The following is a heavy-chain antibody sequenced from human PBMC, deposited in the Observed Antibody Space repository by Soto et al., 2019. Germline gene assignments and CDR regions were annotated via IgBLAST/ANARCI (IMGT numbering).Heavy chain of an antibody. Sequence: SVKVSCKASGGTFSSYAISWVRQAPGQGLEWMGGIIPIFGTANYAQKFQGRVTITADESTSTAYMELSSLRSEDTAVYYCARAPLSYISSPGYYYYGMDVWGQRATVTVSS. CDR2: IIPIFGTA. J-gene: IGHJ6*02. CDR3: ARAPLSYISSPGYYYYGMDV. CDR1: GGTFSSYA. D-gene: IGHD3-3*02. V-gene: IGHV1-69*13.